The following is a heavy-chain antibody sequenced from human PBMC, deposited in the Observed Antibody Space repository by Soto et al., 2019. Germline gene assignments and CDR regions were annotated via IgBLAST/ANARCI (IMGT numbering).Heavy chain of an antibody. CDR1: GGNFNNYG. CDR2: IIPMFGIV. CDR3: AGEVGGTGLQF. D-gene: IGHD3-9*01. J-gene: IGHJ4*02. Sequence: QVQLVQSGTEARKPGSSVKVSCETSGGNFNNYGFNWVRQVPGQRLEWMGGIIPMFGIVKVGQIFQPRVAVTADQTTGKAYMELTRLRPEDTAVYYCAGEVGGTGLQFWGQGTVVIVSS. V-gene: IGHV1-69*12.